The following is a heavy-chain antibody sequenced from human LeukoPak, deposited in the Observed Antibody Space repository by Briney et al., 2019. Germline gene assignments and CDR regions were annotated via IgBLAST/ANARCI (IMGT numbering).Heavy chain of an antibody. J-gene: IGHJ4*02. CDR3: AKDRIDNTVDQ. Sequence: GGSLRLSCVASGFTVSNSYMSWVRQAPGKGLEWVSVIYSAGNTYYADSVKGRFTISRDISKNTLYLQMNGLRAEDTAMYYCAKDRIDNTVDQWGQGTLVTVSS. CDR2: IYSAGNT. CDR1: GFTVSNSY. D-gene: IGHD2-21*01. V-gene: IGHV3-66*01.